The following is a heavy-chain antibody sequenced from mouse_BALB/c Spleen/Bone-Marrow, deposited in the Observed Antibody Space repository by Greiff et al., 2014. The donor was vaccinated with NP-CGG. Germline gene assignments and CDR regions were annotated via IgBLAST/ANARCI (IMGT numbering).Heavy chain of an antibody. D-gene: IGHD1-1*01. V-gene: IGHV14-3*02. Sequence: VQLKESGAELVKPGALVKLSCTASGFNIKDTYMHWVKQRPEQGLEWIGRIDPANGNTKYDPKFQGKATITADTSSNTAYLQLSSLTSEDTAVYYCAIYYYGSSGFAYWGQGTLVTVSA. CDR3: AIYYYGSSGFAY. CDR1: GFNIKDTY. CDR2: IDPANGNT. J-gene: IGHJ3*01.